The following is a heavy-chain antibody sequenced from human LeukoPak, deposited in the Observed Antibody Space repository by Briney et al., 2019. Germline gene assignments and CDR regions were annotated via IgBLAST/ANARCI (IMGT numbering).Heavy chain of an antibody. J-gene: IGHJ4*02. D-gene: IGHD4-23*01. Sequence: ASVKVSCKASGYTFTGYYMHWVRQAPGQGLEWMGWINPNSGGTNYAQRFQDRVTMTRDTSISTAYMDLSRLRSDDTAVYYCARDLGGNSFDYWGQGTLVTVSS. CDR2: INPNSGGT. CDR3: ARDLGGNSFDY. CDR1: GYTFTGYY. V-gene: IGHV1-2*02.